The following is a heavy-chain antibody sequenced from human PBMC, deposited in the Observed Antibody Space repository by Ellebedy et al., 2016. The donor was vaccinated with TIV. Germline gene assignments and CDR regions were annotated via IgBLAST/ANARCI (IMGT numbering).Heavy chain of an antibody. Sequence: GESLKISXAASGFTFSSYGMHWVRQAPGKGLEWVAVIWYDGSNKYYADSVKGRFTISRDNSKNTLYLQMNSLRAEDTAVYYCASSISYYDTFDAFDIWGQGTMVTVSS. CDR1: GFTFSSYG. J-gene: IGHJ3*02. CDR2: IWYDGSNK. D-gene: IGHD3-22*01. V-gene: IGHV3-33*01. CDR3: ASSISYYDTFDAFDI.